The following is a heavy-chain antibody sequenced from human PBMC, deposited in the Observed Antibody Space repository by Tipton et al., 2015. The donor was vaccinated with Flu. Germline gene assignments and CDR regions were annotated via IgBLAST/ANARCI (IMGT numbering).Heavy chain of an antibody. CDR1: GDSLSNNMYY. CDR3: ARDGAIFGVVTPFGY. Sequence: TLSLTCSVSGDSLSNNMYYWAWIRQLPGKGLEWVGSIYYIGSDYYNPSLRSRASMSVDRSKNQFSLKLSSVTAADTAVYYCARDGAIFGVVTPFGYWGQGTLVTVSS. D-gene: IGHD3-3*01. CDR2: IYYIGSD. V-gene: IGHV4-39*07. J-gene: IGHJ4*02.